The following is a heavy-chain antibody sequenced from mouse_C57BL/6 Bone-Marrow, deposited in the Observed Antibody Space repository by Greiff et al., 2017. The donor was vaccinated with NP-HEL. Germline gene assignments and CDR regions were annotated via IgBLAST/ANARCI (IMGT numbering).Heavy chain of an antibody. CDR3: ARQGGNFDFDY. D-gene: IGHD2-1*01. Sequence: EVQRVESGGGLVQPGGSLKLSCAASGFTFSDYYMYWVRQTPEKRLEWVAYISTGGGSTYYPDTVKGRFTISRDNAKNTLYLQMSRLKSEDTAMYYCARQGGNFDFDYWGQGTTLTVSS. V-gene: IGHV5-12*01. CDR1: GFTFSDYY. J-gene: IGHJ2*01. CDR2: ISTGGGST.